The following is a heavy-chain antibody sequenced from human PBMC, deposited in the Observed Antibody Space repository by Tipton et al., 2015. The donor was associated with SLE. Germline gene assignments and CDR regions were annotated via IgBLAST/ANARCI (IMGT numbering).Heavy chain of an antibody. J-gene: IGHJ5*02. D-gene: IGHD6-19*01. CDR3: AREEYGSGWTEVHWFNT. V-gene: IGHV4-59*01. CDR1: GGSISSYY. Sequence: TLSLTCTVSGGSISSYYWSWIRQPPGKGLEWIGYIYYSGSTNYNPSLKSRVTISVDTSKNQFSLKLRSVNAPDTAVYYCAREEYGSGWTEVHWFNTWGQGTLVTVSS. CDR2: IYYSGST.